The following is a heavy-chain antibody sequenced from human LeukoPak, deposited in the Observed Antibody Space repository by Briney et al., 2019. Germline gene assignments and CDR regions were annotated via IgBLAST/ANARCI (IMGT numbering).Heavy chain of an antibody. CDR1: GYTFTGYY. CDR2: IYPNSGGT. Sequence: ASVKVSCKASGYTFTGYYMHWVRQAPGQGLEWMGWIYPNSGGTNYAQKFQGRVTMTRDTSIGTAYMELNRLTYDDTAVYYCGRDRHWNQGNFDYWGQGTLVTVSS. CDR3: GRDRHWNQGNFDY. D-gene: IGHD1-1*01. J-gene: IGHJ4*02. V-gene: IGHV1-2*02.